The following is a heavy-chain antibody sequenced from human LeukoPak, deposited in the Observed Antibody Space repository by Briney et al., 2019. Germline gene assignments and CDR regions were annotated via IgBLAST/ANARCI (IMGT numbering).Heavy chain of an antibody. CDR2: INTDGTTT. V-gene: IGHV3-74*01. J-gene: IGHJ4*02. D-gene: IGHD1-1*01. CDR3: VSDHTGHDDY. Sequence: GGSLRLSCAASGFTFSTYWMHWVRQAPGKGLVWVSRINTDGTTTTYADSVKGRFTISRDNAKYTLHLQMNSLRVEDTAVYYCVSDHTGHDDYWGQGTLVTVSS. CDR1: GFTFSTYW.